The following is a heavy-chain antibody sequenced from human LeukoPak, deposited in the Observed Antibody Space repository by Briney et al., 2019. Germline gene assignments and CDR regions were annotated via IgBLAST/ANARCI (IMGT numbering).Heavy chain of an antibody. J-gene: IGHJ5*02. V-gene: IGHV4-4*02. CDR3: ARDRSGSYYNENCFDP. D-gene: IGHD3-10*01. CDR2: IYHSGST. CDR1: GGSITSSNW. Sequence: SGTLSLTCAVSGGSITSSNWWSWVRQPPGKGLEWIGKIYHSGSTNYNPSLKSRVTMSVDKSKNQFSLRLSSVTAADTAVYYCARDRSGSYYNENCFDPWGQGTLVTVSS.